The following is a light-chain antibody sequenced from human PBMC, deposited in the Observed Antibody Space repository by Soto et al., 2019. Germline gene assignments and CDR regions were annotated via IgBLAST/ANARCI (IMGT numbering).Light chain of an antibody. CDR1: PSVSSP. CDR3: QHDNNWPST. J-gene: IGKJ1*01. Sequence: EIGLPQSPATLSVSPGERVTLSCRASPSVSSPLAWYQQKPGQAPRLLIFASSTIAAGLSARFGACGSGTEFTLTISSLQSDDFAVYDGQHDNNWPSTFGQGTKV. CDR2: ASS. V-gene: IGKV3-15*01.